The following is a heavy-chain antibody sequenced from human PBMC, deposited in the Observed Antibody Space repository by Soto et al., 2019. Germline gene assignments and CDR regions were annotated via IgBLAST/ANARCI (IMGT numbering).Heavy chain of an antibody. CDR2: INPKSGGT. J-gene: IGHJ4*02. CDR1: GYSFTGFY. V-gene: IGHV1-2*02. Sequence: QVQLVQSGAEVKKPGASVKVSCKTSGYSFTGFYIHWVRQAPGQGLEWMGRINPKSGGTDYAQKFQGRVTKTRDTSISTASMEVSRLTSDDTGVYYCAREMGYSISYFDHWGQGTLVTVSS. CDR3: AREMGYSISYFDH. D-gene: IGHD6-6*01.